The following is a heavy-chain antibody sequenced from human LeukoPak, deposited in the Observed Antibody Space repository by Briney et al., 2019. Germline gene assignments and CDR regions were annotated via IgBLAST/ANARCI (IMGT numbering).Heavy chain of an antibody. CDR1: GFTFSGNA. V-gene: IGHV3-23*01. Sequence: GGSLRLSCAASGFTFSGNAMNWVRQAPGKGLEWVASISGNGAGTYYADSVKGRFNISRDNSKNTLYLQMNTLRTEDTAVYYCATDANYFHSGSYLIPFDFWGQGTLVTVSS. D-gene: IGHD1-26*01. J-gene: IGHJ4*02. CDR2: ISGNGAGT. CDR3: ATDANYFHSGSYLIPFDF.